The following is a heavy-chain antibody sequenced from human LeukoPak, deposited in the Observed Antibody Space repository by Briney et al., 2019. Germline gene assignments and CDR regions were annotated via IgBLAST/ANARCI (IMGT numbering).Heavy chain of an antibody. Sequence: GGSLRLSCAASGFTFGSYAMYWVRQAPGKGLDWVAIISYDGSYKYYADSVKGRFTISRDNSKNALYLQMNSLRAEDTAVYYCARPLLAYGDYGYFDYWGQGTLVTVSS. CDR1: GFTFGSYA. CDR3: ARPLLAYGDYGYFDY. J-gene: IGHJ4*02. D-gene: IGHD4-17*01. V-gene: IGHV3-30*04. CDR2: ISYDGSYK.